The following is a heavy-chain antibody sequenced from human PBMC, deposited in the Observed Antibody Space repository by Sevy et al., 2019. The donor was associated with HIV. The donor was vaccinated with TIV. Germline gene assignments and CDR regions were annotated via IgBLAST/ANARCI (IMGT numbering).Heavy chain of an antibody. V-gene: IGHV4-59*08. CDR1: GDSINTYY. Sequence: SETLSLTCTVSGDSINTYYWSWIRQPPGKGLEWIGYVSHSGNTNYNPSLKSRVSMSVDTSTNQFSLKVKSVTAADTAVYYCARLRWDLVVVPGATPGCYFDSWGKGTLVTVS. D-gene: IGHD2-2*02. CDR2: VSHSGNT. CDR3: ARLRWDLVVVPGATPGCYFDS. J-gene: IGHJ4*02.